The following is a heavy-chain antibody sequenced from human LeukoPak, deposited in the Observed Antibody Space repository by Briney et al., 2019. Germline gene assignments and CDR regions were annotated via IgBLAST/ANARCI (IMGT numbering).Heavy chain of an antibody. CDR2: IKEAGSEK. V-gene: IGHV3-7*04. CDR1: GFTFSNYW. CDR3: ARGGGMRSWYDFDY. J-gene: IGHJ4*02. D-gene: IGHD6-13*01. Sequence: GGSLRLSCAASGFTFSNYWMSWVRQAPGKGLEFMANIKEAGSEKYYVDSVKGRFTISRDNDKNSVHLQMNNLRAEDTAVYYCARGGGMRSWYDFDYWGQGILVTVSS.